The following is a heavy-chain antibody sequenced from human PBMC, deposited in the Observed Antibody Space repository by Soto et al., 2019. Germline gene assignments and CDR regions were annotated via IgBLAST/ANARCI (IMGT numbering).Heavy chain of an antibody. CDR1: GFTFSSYS. CDR3: ARDNVLRYFDWNEHYYYYYGMDV. V-gene: IGHV3-21*01. Sequence: EVQLVESGGGLVKPGGSLRLSCAASGFTFSSYSMNWVRQAPGKGLEWVSSISSSSSYIYYADSVKGRFTISRDNAKNSLYLQMNSLRAEDTAVYYCARDNVLRYFDWNEHYYYYYGMDVWGQGTTVTVSS. D-gene: IGHD3-9*01. CDR2: ISSSSSYI. J-gene: IGHJ6*02.